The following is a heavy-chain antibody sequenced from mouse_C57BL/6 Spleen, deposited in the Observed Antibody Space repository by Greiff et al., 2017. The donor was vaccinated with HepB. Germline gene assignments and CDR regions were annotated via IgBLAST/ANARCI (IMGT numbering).Heavy chain of an antibody. CDR2: IDPSDSYT. J-gene: IGHJ2*01. V-gene: IGHV1-59*01. Sequence: QVQLQQPGAELVRPGTSVKLSCKASGYTFTSYWMHWVKQRPGQGLEWIGVIDPSDSYTNYNQKFKGKATLTVDTSSSTAYMQLSSLTSEDSAVYYCARREGGGYYGSSHFDYWGQGTTLTVSS. CDR1: GYTFTSYW. CDR3: ARREGGGYYGSSHFDY. D-gene: IGHD1-1*01.